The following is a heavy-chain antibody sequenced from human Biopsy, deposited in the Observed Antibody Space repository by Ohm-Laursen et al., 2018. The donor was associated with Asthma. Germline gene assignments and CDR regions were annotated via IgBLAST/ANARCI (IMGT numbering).Heavy chain of an antibody. J-gene: IGHJ4*02. CDR2: INFVFGTT. Sequence: SVKASCKSLGGTFNTYVIGWVRQAPGQGLEWMGGINFVFGTTTYPQKFQDRATITADDSTSTVYMELSSLRSEDTAVYYCARKAGSCISRTCYSLDFWGQGTLVTVSS. V-gene: IGHV1-69*13. CDR3: ARKAGSCISRTCYSLDF. D-gene: IGHD2-2*01. CDR1: GGTFNTYV.